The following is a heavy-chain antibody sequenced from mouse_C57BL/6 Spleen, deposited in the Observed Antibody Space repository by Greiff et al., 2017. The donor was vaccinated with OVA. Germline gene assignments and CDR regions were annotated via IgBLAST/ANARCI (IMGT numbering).Heavy chain of an antibody. V-gene: IGHV5-17*01. CDR1: GFTFSDYG. CDR3: GRQSYYSNYWYFDV. D-gene: IGHD2-5*01. CDR2: ISSGSSTI. J-gene: IGHJ1*03. Sequence: EVKLVESGGGLVKPGGSLKLSCAASGFTFSDYGMHWVRQAPEKGLEWVAYISSGSSTIYYADTVKGRFTISRDNAKHTLFLQRPGQRSENTSRYYCGRQSYYSNYWYFDVWGTGTTVTVSS.